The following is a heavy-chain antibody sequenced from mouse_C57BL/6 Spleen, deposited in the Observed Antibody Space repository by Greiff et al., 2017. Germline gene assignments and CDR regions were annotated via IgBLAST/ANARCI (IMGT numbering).Heavy chain of an antibody. D-gene: IGHD2-4*01. CDR1: GYAFSSYW. CDR3: ATYYDYDGAWFAY. Sequence: VQLQQSGAELVKPGASVKISCKASGYAFSSYWMNWVKQRPGKGLEWIGQIYPGDGDTNYNGKFKGKATLTADKSSSTAYMQLSSLTSEDSAVYFCATYYDYDGAWFAYWGQGTLVTVSA. CDR2: IYPGDGDT. V-gene: IGHV1-80*01. J-gene: IGHJ3*01.